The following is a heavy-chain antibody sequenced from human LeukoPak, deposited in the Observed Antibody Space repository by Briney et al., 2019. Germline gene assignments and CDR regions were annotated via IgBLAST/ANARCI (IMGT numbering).Heavy chain of an antibody. D-gene: IGHD3-3*01. CDR2: INPSGGST. CDR1: GYTFTIYY. Sequence: AASVNVSCKASGYTFTIYYMHWVRQAPGQGLEWMGIINPSGGSTSYTQKFQGRVTMTRDTSTSTVYMELSSLRSEDTAVYYCAREGFPPKISDFWSGLGPYYYYGMDVWGQGTTVTVSS. CDR3: AREGFPPKISDFWSGLGPYYYYGMDV. J-gene: IGHJ6*02. V-gene: IGHV1-46*01.